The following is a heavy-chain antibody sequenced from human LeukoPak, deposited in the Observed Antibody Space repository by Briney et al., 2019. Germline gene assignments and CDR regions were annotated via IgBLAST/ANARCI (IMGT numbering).Heavy chain of an antibody. CDR2: IYRGGST. V-gene: IGHV3-53*01. J-gene: IGHJ6*03. Sequence: GGSLRLSCAASVFTVSSNYMSWVRQAPGKGLEWVSVIYRGGSTYYADSVKGRFTISRENSKNTLYLQMNSLRAEDTAVYYCASTYYYSSGSYPPYYYYDMDVWGKGTTVTVSS. D-gene: IGHD3-10*01. CDR1: VFTVSSNY. CDR3: ASTYYYSSGSYPPYYYYDMDV.